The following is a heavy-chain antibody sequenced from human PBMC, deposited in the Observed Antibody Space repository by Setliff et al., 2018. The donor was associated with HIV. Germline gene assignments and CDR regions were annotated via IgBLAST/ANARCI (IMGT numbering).Heavy chain of an antibody. J-gene: IGHJ4*02. V-gene: IGHV3-13*01. D-gene: IGHD3-10*01. CDR3: ARAGRRHYYGSGSYAVFDY. CDR1: GFTFRSFD. Sequence: LRLSCAASGFTFRSFDMYWVRQATGKGPEWVASIGTLGDTYYPDSVKGRFSISRENDKNSLYLHMNGLRAGDTAVYFCARAGRRHYYGSGSYAVFDYWGQGIVGTVS. CDR2: IGTLGDT.